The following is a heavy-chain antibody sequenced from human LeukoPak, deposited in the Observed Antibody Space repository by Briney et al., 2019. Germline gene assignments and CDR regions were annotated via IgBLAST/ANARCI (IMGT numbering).Heavy chain of an antibody. CDR1: GFTFSSYA. Sequence: GGSLRLSCAASGFTFSSYAMHWVRQAPGKGLEWVSAISGSGGSTYYADSVKGRFTISRDNAKNSLYLQMNSLRAEDTAVYFCARAGNNWNYALDYWGQGTLVTVSS. V-gene: IGHV3-21*01. CDR3: ARAGNNWNYALDY. J-gene: IGHJ4*02. D-gene: IGHD1-7*01. CDR2: ISGSGGST.